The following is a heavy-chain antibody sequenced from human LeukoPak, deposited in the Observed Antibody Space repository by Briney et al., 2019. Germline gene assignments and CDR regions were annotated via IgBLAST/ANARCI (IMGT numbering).Heavy chain of an antibody. D-gene: IGHD3-10*01. Sequence: PGGSLRLSCAASGFTFSIYDMNWVRQAPGKGLEWVSVIYSGGSTYYADSVKGRFTISRDNSKNTLYLQMNSLRAEDTAVYFCATGERMVRGDGVDYWGQGTLVTVSS. J-gene: IGHJ4*02. V-gene: IGHV3-66*01. CDR2: IYSGGST. CDR1: GFTFSIYD. CDR3: ATGERMVRGDGVDY.